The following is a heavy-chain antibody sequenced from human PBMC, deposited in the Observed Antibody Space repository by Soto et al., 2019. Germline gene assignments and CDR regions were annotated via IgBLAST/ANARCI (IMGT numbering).Heavy chain of an antibody. Sequence: QVQLVQSGAEVKKPGASVTVSCKASEYTFTTHYMHWVRQAPGQGLEWMGIINPSGGRTTYALKFQGRVSLTSDTSTNTVYKELSSLRSEDTAVYYCARAGQNSGSGTFSPPLRYYFNSWGQGTLVTVSS. CDR1: EYTFTTHY. CDR3: ARAGQNSGSGTFSPPLRYYFNS. V-gene: IGHV1-46*01. J-gene: IGHJ4*02. D-gene: IGHD3-10*01. CDR2: INPSGGRT.